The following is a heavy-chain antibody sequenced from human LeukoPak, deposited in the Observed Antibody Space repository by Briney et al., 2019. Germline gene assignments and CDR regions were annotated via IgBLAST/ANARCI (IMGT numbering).Heavy chain of an antibody. CDR3: ARGSRIAATISQFDP. J-gene: IGHJ5*02. V-gene: IGHV4-34*01. Sequence: SETLSHTCVVFRGSFSDYYCSWIRQPPGKGLEWIGEINHSRSTNYNPSLKSRVTISVDTSKNQFSLKLSSVTAADTAVYYCARGSRIAATISQFDPWGQGTLVTVSS. D-gene: IGHD6-13*01. CDR2: INHSRST. CDR1: RGSFSDYY.